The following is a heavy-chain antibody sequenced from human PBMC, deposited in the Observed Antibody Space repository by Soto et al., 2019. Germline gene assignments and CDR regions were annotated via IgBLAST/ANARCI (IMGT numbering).Heavy chain of an antibody. V-gene: IGHV4-59*08. CDR2: IYYSGST. Sequence: QVQLQESGPGLVKPSETLSLTCTVSGGSISSYYWSWIRQPPGKGLEWIGYIYYSGSTNYNPSLKXRVTISIATSKNQSSPKLSSVTAADTAVYYCARRFGDAFDFWGQGTMVTVSS. D-gene: IGHD3-10*01. J-gene: IGHJ3*01. CDR3: ARRFGDAFDF. CDR1: GGSISSYY.